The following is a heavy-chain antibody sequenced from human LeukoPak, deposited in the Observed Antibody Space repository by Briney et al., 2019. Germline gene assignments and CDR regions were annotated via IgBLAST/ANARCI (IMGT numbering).Heavy chain of an antibody. J-gene: IGHJ6*03. Sequence: GGSLRLSCAASGFNSSSYAMSWVRQAPGKGLERGSAISGSGGSTYYADSVKGRFTISRDNSKNTLYLQMNSLRAEDTAVYYCAKDLSNYDIKYYYYMDVWGKGTTVTVSS. CDR2: ISGSGGST. CDR1: GFNSSSYA. V-gene: IGHV3-23*01. D-gene: IGHD3-3*01. CDR3: AKDLSNYDIKYYYYMDV.